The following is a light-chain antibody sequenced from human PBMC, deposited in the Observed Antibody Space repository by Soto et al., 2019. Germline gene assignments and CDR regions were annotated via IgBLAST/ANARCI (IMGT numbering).Light chain of an antibody. V-gene: IGKV3-15*01. J-gene: IGKJ5*01. CDR2: RAS. CDR1: QSVSDN. CDR3: QQYNSWPIT. Sequence: EVLMTQSPDTLYVSPGERVTLSCRASQSVSDNLAWYQRKPGQGTRLLVYRASTRTLGIPDRVSGSESGTEFTLTISSLQSEDFAVYYCQQYNSWPITFGQGTRLE.